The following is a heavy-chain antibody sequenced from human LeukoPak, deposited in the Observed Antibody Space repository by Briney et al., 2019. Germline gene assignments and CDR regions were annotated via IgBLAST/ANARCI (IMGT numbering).Heavy chain of an antibody. D-gene: IGHD1-26*01. Sequence: GESLKISCKGSGYRFTSYWIGWVRQMPGKGLEWMGFIYPGDSDTRYSPSFQGQVTISADKSMSTAYLQWSSLKASDSAMYYCARRRGRYSGDAFDIWGQGTMVTVSS. J-gene: IGHJ3*02. CDR3: ARRRGRYSGDAFDI. CDR1: GYRFTSYW. CDR2: IYPGDSDT. V-gene: IGHV5-51*01.